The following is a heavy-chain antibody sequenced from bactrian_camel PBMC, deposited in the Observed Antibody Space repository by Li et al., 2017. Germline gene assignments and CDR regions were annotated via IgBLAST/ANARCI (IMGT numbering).Heavy chain of an antibody. V-gene: IGHV3S1*01. CDR1: GRRLSSNC. CDR3: AADVPLSGDWRPAGSVVVLTGTNPIRYNL. D-gene: IGHD1*01. Sequence: HVQLVESGGGSVQAGDSLKVSCEYSGRRLSSNCLAWFRQAPGREREGVAAIDTGDGSTYYLNSVKDRFTISRDTSKNAVYLQMDNLKPEDTAMYYRAADVPLSGDWRPAGSVVVLTGTNPIRYNLWGQGTQVTVS. CDR2: IDTGDGST. J-gene: IGHJ4*01.